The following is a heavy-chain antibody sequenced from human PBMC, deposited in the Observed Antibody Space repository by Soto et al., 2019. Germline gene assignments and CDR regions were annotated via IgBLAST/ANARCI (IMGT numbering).Heavy chain of an antibody. CDR1: GFTFSSYW. Sequence: GGSLRLSCAASGFTFSSYWMSWVRQAPGKGLEWVANIKQDGSEKYYVGSVKGRFTISRDNAKNSLYLQMNSLRAEDTAVYYCARDLVMAVAGTPYYYYGMDVWGQGTTVTVSS. CDR3: ARDLVMAVAGTPYYYYGMDV. D-gene: IGHD6-19*01. CDR2: IKQDGSEK. J-gene: IGHJ6*02. V-gene: IGHV3-7*03.